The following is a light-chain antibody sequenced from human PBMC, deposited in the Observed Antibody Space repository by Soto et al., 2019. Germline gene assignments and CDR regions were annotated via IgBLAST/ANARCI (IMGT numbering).Light chain of an antibody. J-gene: IGKJ5*01. CDR1: HSVSSSY. Sequence: EIVLTQSPGTLSLSPGERATLSGRASHSVSSSYLAWYQQKPGQAPRLLIYGASSRDTGIPDRFSGSGSGTDFTITISRLETEDFAVYYCHQYGSSPPITFGQGTRLEIK. V-gene: IGKV3-20*01. CDR3: HQYGSSPPIT. CDR2: GAS.